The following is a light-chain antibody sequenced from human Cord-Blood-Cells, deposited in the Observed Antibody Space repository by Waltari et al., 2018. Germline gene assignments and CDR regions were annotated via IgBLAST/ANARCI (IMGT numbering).Light chain of an antibody. Sequence: QSALTQPASVYGSPGQSITISCPGTSSDVGGYNSVSWYQQHPGKAPKLMIYDVSNRPSGVSNRFSGSKSGNTASLTISGLQAEDEADYYCSSYTSSSTLVFGGGTKLTVL. CDR2: DVS. J-gene: IGLJ3*02. V-gene: IGLV2-14*01. CDR1: SSDVGGYNS. CDR3: SSYTSSSTLV.